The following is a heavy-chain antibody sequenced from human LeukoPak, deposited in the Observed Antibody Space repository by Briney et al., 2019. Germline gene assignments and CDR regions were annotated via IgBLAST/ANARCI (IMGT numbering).Heavy chain of an antibody. CDR2: IYYSGST. CDR3: VRVVVAASAEFDY. V-gene: IGHV4-39*01. D-gene: IGHD2-15*01. CDR1: GGSISSSSYY. J-gene: IGHJ4*02. Sequence: SETLSLTCTVSGGSISSSSYYWGWIRQPPGKGLEWIGSIYYSGSTYYNPSLKSRVTISVDTSKNQFSLKLSSVTAADTAVYYCVRVVVAASAEFDYWGQGTLVTVSP.